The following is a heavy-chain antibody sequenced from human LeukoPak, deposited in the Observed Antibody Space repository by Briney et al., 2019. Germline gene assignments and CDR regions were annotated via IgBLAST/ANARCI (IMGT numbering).Heavy chain of an antibody. J-gene: IGHJ4*02. CDR1: GGSVSSSSYY. CDR2: IYYSGTT. V-gene: IGHV4-39*01. CDR3: ARCDFGSGSYSPRFDY. D-gene: IGHD3-10*01. Sequence: SETLSLTCTVSGGSVSSSSYYWGWIRQPPGKGLEWIVSIYYSGTTYYNPSLYSRVTISIDRSKNQFSLKLSSVTAADTAVYYCARCDFGSGSYSPRFDYWGQGTLVTVSS.